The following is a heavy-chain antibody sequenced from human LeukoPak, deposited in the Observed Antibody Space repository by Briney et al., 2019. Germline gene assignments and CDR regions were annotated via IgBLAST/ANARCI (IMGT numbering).Heavy chain of an antibody. CDR2: IYHSGST. J-gene: IGHJ4*02. CDR1: GYSISSGYY. Sequence: SETLSLTCTVSGYSISSGYYWGWIRQPPGKGLEWIGSIYHSGSTYYNPSLKSRVTISVDTSKNQFSPKLSSVTAADTAVYYCARDWELLLHYWGQGTLVTVSS. V-gene: IGHV4-38-2*02. CDR3: ARDWELLLHY. D-gene: IGHD1-26*01.